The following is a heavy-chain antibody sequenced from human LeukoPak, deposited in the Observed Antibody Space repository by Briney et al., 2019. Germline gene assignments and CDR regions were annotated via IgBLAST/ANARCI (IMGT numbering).Heavy chain of an antibody. Sequence: ASETLSLTCTVSGGSISSYYWSWIRQPPGKGLEWIGYIYYSGSTNYNPSLKSRVTISVDTSKNQFSLKLSSVTAADTAVYYCARGRVYGSGSYLNWFDPWGQGTLVTVSS. V-gene: IGHV4-59*01. D-gene: IGHD3-10*01. CDR1: GGSISSYY. CDR2: IYYSGST. J-gene: IGHJ5*02. CDR3: ARGRVYGSGSYLNWFDP.